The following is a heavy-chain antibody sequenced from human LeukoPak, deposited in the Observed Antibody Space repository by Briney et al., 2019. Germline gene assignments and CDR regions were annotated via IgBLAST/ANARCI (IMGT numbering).Heavy chain of an antibody. CDR1: GLTFSTYA. CDR2: ITASGGST. D-gene: IGHD3-16*01. Sequence: GGSLRLSCAASGLTFSTYAMSWVRQGPGKGLEWVSAITASGGSTYYADSVKGRFTISRDNSKNTLNLQMNSLRAEDTAVYYCAKHEGGSMNVWGQGTTVTVSS. V-gene: IGHV3-23*01. CDR3: AKHEGGSMNV. J-gene: IGHJ6*02.